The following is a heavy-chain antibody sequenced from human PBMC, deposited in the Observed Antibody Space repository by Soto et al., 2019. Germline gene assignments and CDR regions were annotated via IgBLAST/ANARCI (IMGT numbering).Heavy chain of an antibody. CDR1: GGTFSSYA. J-gene: IGHJ4*02. CDR2: IIPIFGTA. V-gene: IGHV1-69*01. D-gene: IGHD2-8*01. CDR3: AREGVYCTNGVCYKTGIDY. Sequence: QVQLVQSGAEVKKPGSSVTVSCKASGGTFSSYAISWVRQAPGQGLEWMGGIIPIFGTANYAQTFQGRVTITADESASTAYMELSSLRSEDTAVYYCAREGVYCTNGVCYKTGIDYWGQGTLVTVSS.